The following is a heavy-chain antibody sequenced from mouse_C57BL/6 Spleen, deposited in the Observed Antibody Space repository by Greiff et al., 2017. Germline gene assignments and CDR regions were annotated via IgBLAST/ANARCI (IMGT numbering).Heavy chain of an antibody. CDR1: GYAFSRSW. CDR3: ARHYYGSSYYFDC. D-gene: IGHD1-1*01. Sequence: QVQLKQSGPELVKPGASVTISCKASGYAFSRSWLNWVKQRPGKGLEWIGRISPGDGDTNYNGTFKGKATLTADKSASTAYMQLSSLTSVNSAVYCCARHYYGSSYYFDCGGQGTTLTVSS. CDR2: ISPGDGDT. J-gene: IGHJ2*01. V-gene: IGHV1-82*01.